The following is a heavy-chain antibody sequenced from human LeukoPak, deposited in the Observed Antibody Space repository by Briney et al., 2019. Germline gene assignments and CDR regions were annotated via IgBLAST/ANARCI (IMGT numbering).Heavy chain of an antibody. J-gene: IGHJ6*03. CDR3: ARVWEAVARTGYYYYYMDV. Sequence: SVKVSCXASGGTFSSYAISWVRQAPGQGLEWMGGIIPIFGTANYAQKFQGRVTITADESTSTAYMGLSSLRSEDTAVYYCARVWEAVARTGYYYYYMDVWGKGTTVTVSS. V-gene: IGHV1-69*13. D-gene: IGHD6-19*01. CDR2: IIPIFGTA. CDR1: GGTFSSYA.